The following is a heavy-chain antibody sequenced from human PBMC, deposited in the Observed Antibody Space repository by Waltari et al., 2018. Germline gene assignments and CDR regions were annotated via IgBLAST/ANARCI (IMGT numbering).Heavy chain of an antibody. CDR1: GYTFTSYY. CDR2: INPSGGST. CDR3: ARGVDTAMVDYYYYGMDV. D-gene: IGHD5-18*01. Sequence: QVQLVQSGAEVKKPGASVKVSCKASGYTFTSYYMHWVRQAPGQGLEWMGIINPSGGSTSYAQKFQGRVTMTRDTSTSTVYVELSSLRSEDTAVYYCARGVDTAMVDYYYYGMDVWGQGTTVTVSS. J-gene: IGHJ6*02. V-gene: IGHV1-46*01.